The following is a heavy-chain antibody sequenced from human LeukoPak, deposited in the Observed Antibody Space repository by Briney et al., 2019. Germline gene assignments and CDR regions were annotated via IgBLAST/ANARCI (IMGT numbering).Heavy chain of an antibody. CDR1: GYTFTGYY. CDR3: ARHPGGGPIGHGMDV. Sequence: SVKVSCKASGYTFTGYYMHWVRQAPGQGLEWMGGIIPIFGTANYAQKFQGRVTITADESTSTAYMELSSLRSEDTAVYYCARHPGGGPIGHGMDVWGQGTTVTVSS. V-gene: IGHV1-69*13. J-gene: IGHJ6*02. CDR2: IIPIFGTA. D-gene: IGHD1-1*01.